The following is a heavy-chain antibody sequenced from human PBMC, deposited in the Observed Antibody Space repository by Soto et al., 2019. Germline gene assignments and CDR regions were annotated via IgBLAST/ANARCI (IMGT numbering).Heavy chain of an antibody. CDR2: ISGSGGST. V-gene: IGHV3-23*01. D-gene: IGHD3-16*01. Sequence: QAGGSLRLSCAASGFTFSSYAMSWVRQAPGKGLEWVSAISGSGGSTYYADSVKGRFTISRDNSKNTLYLQMNSLRAEDTAVYYCAKDQQSKGGYGMDVWGQGTTVTVSS. CDR3: AKDQQSKGGYGMDV. J-gene: IGHJ6*02. CDR1: GFTFSSYA.